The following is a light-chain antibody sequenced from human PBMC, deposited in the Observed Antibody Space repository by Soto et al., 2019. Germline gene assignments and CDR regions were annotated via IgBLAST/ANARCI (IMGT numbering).Light chain of an antibody. V-gene: IGKV1-39*01. CDR3: QHSFNLPWT. J-gene: IGKJ1*01. CDR2: RAS. CDR1: QSTSTN. Sequence: DIQMTQSPSSLSASVGDRVTISCRASQSTSTNLNWYQQKPGTAPRLLISRASSVKSGVPPRFSGSGSGRDFTLTISSLRPEDLGTYFCQHSFNLPWTFGPGTKVDIK.